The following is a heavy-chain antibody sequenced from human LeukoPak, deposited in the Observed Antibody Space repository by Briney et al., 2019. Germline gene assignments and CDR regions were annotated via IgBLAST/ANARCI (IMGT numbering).Heavy chain of an antibody. D-gene: IGHD6-19*01. Sequence: PSETLSLTCTVSGGSISSYYWSWIRQPPGKGLEWIGYIYYSGSTNYNPSLKSRVTISVDTSKNQFSLNLNSVTAADTAVYYCATFSLKVSGTLDYWGQGTLVTVSS. V-gene: IGHV4-59*01. CDR2: IYYSGST. J-gene: IGHJ4*02. CDR1: GGSISSYY. CDR3: ATFSLKVSGTLDY.